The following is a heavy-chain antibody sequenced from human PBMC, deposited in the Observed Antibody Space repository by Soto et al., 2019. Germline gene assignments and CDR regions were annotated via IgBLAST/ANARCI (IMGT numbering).Heavy chain of an antibody. Sequence: PGGSLRLSCAASGFTFSSYWMSWVRQAPGKGLEWVANIKQDGSEKYYVDSVKGRFTISRDNAKKSLYLQMDSLRADDTAVYYCTSDTFGARDSWGQGTLVTVSS. CDR1: GFTFSSYW. D-gene: IGHD2-15*01. J-gene: IGHJ4*02. CDR3: TSDTFGARDS. V-gene: IGHV3-7*01. CDR2: IKQDGSEK.